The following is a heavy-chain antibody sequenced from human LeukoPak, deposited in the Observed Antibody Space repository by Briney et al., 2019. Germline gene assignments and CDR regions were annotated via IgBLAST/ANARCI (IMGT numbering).Heavy chain of an antibody. CDR1: GFTFSNYE. J-gene: IGHJ4*02. D-gene: IGHD6-13*01. V-gene: IGHV3-48*03. Sequence: GGSLRLSCAASGFTFSNYEMNWVRQAPGKGLEWVSYISSSGSTIYYADSVKGRFTISRDNAKNSLFLQMNSLRAEDTAVYYCAREPQRIAAAGTRPDSWGQGTLVTVSS. CDR2: ISSSGSTI. CDR3: AREPQRIAAAGTRPDS.